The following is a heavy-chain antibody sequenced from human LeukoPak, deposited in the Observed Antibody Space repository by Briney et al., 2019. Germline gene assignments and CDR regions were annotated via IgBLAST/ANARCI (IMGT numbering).Heavy chain of an antibody. J-gene: IGHJ4*02. CDR2: MNPNSGNT. CDR3: ARGRLDYYGSGSWHY. V-gene: IGHV1-8*02. D-gene: IGHD3-10*01. Sequence: ASVKVSCKASGYTFTGYYMHWVRQAPGQGLEWMGWMNPNSGNTGYAQKFQGRVTMTRNTSISTAYMELSSLRSEDTAVYYCARGRLDYYGSGSWHYWGQGTLVTVSS. CDR1: GYTFTGYY.